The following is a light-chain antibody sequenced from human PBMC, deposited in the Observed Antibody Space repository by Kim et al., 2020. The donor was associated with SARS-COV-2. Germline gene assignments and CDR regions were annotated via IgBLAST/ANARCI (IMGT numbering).Light chain of an antibody. Sequence: SASVGDRVTITCQASQDISNHLNWYQQKPGKAPKLLIYDASNLETGVPSRFSGCGSGTDFTFTISSLQPEDIATYYCQQYDNLPRTFGQGTKLEI. CDR1: QDISNH. V-gene: IGKV1-33*01. CDR2: DAS. CDR3: QQYDNLPRT. J-gene: IGKJ2*01.